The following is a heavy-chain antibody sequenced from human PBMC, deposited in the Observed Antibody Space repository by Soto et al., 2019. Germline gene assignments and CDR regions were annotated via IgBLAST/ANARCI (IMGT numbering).Heavy chain of an antibody. CDR3: ARHDTASKDYYYYYGMDV. CDR1: GYSFTSYW. J-gene: IGHJ6*02. CDR2: IYPGDSDT. Sequence: GESLKISCKGSGYSFTSYWIGWVRQMPGKGLEWMGIIYPGDSDTRYSPSFQGQVTISADQSISTAYLQWSSLKASDTAMYYCARHDTASKDYYYYYGMDVWGQGTTVTVSS. V-gene: IGHV5-51*01. D-gene: IGHD5-18*01.